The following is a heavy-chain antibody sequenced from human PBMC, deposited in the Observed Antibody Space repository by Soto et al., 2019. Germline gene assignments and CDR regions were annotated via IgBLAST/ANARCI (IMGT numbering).Heavy chain of an antibody. CDR2: ISAYNGNT. V-gene: IGHV1-18*01. J-gene: IGHJ6*02. CDR1: GYTFTSYG. Sequence: ASVKVSCKASGYTFTSYGISWVRQAPGQGLEWMGWISAYNGNTNYAQKLQGRVTMTTDTSTSTAYMELRSLRSDDTAVYCCARDLYDFWSGYYTNLSYYYYGMDVWGQGTTVTVSS. CDR3: ARDLYDFWSGYYTNLSYYYYGMDV. D-gene: IGHD3-3*01.